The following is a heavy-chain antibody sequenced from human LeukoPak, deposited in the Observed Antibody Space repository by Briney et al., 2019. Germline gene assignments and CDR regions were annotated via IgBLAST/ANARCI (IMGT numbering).Heavy chain of an antibody. CDR3: AELGITMIGGV. CDR2: ISGSGGST. D-gene: IGHD3-10*02. J-gene: IGHJ6*04. CDR1: GFTCSSYA. V-gene: IGHV3-23*01. Sequence: PGGSLRLSCAASGFTCSSYAMSWVRQAPGKGLEWVSAISGSGGSTYYADSVKGRFTISRDNAKNSLYLQMNSLRAEDTAVYYCAELGITMIGGVWGKGPTVTISS.